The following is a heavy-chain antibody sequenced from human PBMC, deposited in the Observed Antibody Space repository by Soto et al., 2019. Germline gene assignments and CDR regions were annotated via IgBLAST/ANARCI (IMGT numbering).Heavy chain of an antibody. D-gene: IGHD6-13*01. Sequence: SETLSLTCAVYGGSFSGYYWSWIRQPPGKGLEWIGEINHSGSTNYNPSLKSRVTISVDTSKNQFSLKLSSVTAADTAVYYCARGGVSSLYYYYYMDVWGKGTTVTVSS. V-gene: IGHV4-34*01. CDR1: GGSFSGYY. CDR3: ARGGVSSLYYYYYMDV. J-gene: IGHJ6*03. CDR2: INHSGST.